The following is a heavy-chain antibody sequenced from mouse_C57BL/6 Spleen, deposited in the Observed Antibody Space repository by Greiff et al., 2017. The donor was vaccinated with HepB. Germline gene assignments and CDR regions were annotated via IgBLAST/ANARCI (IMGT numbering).Heavy chain of an antibody. CDR3: AGHPYYYGSSYAMDY. CDR2: IWSDGST. J-gene: IGHJ4*01. D-gene: IGHD1-1*01. CDR1: GFSLTSYG. Sequence: QVQLKESGPGLVAPSQSLSITCTVSGFSLTSYGVHWVRQPPGKGLEWLVVIWSDGSTTYNSALKSRLSISKDNSKSQVFLKMNSLQTDDTAMYYCAGHPYYYGSSYAMDYWGQGTSVTVSS. V-gene: IGHV2-6-1*01.